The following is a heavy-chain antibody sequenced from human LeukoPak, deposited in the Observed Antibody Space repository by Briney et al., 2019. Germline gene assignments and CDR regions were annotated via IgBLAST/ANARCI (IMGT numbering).Heavy chain of an antibody. V-gene: IGHV5-51*01. Sequence: GESLKISCKGSGYSVTSYWIGWVRQMPGKGLEWMGIIYPGDSDSRYSPSFQGQVTVSADKSISTTYLQWSSLKASDTAMYYCARRARYCSGGSCWTFDYWGQGTLVTVSS. CDR2: IYPGDSDS. CDR3: ARRARYCSGGSCWTFDY. CDR1: GYSVTSYW. D-gene: IGHD2-15*01. J-gene: IGHJ4*02.